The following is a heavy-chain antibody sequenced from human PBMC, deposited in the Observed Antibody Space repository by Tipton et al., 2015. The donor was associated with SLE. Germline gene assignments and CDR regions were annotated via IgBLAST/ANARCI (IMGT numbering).Heavy chain of an antibody. V-gene: IGHV1-18*01. Sequence: QLVQSGAEVKKPGASVTVSCKASGYMFTSYGISWVRQAPGQGLEWMGWITVYNNNAQYAPEFQGRVSMTTDIPANTAYMELRSLTSDDTAVYYCATDLAPYPIDYWGQGTLVTVSS. CDR2: ITVYNNNA. CDR1: GYMFTSYG. J-gene: IGHJ4*02. CDR3: ATDLAPYPIDY.